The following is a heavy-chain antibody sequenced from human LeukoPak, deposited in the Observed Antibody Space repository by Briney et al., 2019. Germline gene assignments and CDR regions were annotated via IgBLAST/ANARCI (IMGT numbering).Heavy chain of an antibody. J-gene: IGHJ4*02. V-gene: IGHV3-30*04. CDR1: GFTFSSYA. CDR3: AKDFYSRRYFDWFSTYYFDY. Sequence: GRSLRLSCAASGFTFSSYAMHWVRQAPGKGLEWVAVISYDGSNKYYADSVKGRFTISRDNSKNTLYLQMNSLRAEDTAVYYCAKDFYSRRYFDWFSTYYFDYWGQGTLVTVSS. CDR2: ISYDGSNK. D-gene: IGHD3-9*01.